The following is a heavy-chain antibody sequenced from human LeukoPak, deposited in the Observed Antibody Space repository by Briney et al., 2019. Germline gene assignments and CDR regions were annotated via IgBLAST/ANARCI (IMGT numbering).Heavy chain of an antibody. Sequence: SETLSLTCTVSGGSISSGSYYWSWTRQPAGKGLEWIGRIYTSGSTNYNPSLKSRVTISVDTSKNQFSLKLSSVTAADTAVYYCARVRLGYCSSTSCYDAFDIWGQGTMVTVSS. CDR1: GGSISSGSYY. CDR3: ARVRLGYCSSTSCYDAFDI. CDR2: IYTSGST. J-gene: IGHJ3*02. D-gene: IGHD2-2*01. V-gene: IGHV4-61*02.